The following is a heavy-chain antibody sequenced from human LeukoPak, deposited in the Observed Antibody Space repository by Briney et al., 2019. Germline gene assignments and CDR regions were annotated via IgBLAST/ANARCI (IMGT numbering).Heavy chain of an antibody. D-gene: IGHD6-13*01. CDR2: IYYSGST. J-gene: IGHJ6*02. CDR1: GGSISNYY. V-gene: IGHV4-59*08. Sequence: SETLSLTCTVSGGSISNYYWTWIRQPPGTGLEWIGYIYYSGSTIYNPSLESRVTISVDTSKNQFSLRLSSVTAADTAVYYCARGGYSSSWSLGMDVWGQGTTVTVSS. CDR3: ARGGYSSSWSLGMDV.